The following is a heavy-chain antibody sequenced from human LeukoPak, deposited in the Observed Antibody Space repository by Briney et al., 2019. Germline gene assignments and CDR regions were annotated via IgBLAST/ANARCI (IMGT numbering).Heavy chain of an antibody. J-gene: IGHJ4*02. Sequence: ASVKVSCKASGYTFTSYGISWVRQAPGQGLEWMGWISAYNGNTNYAQKPQGRVTMTTDTSTSTAYMELRSLRSDDTAVYYCARNSVGYSYLNYYFDYWGQGTLVTVSS. CDR1: GYTFTSYG. CDR3: ARNSVGYSYLNYYFDY. CDR2: ISAYNGNT. D-gene: IGHD5-18*01. V-gene: IGHV1-18*01.